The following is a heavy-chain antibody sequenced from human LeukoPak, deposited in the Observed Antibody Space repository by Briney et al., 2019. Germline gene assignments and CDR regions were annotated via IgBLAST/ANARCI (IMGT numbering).Heavy chain of an antibody. CDR2: IYYSGST. Sequence: SETLSLTCTVSGGSISSYYWSWIRQPPGKGLEWIGSIYYSGSTYYNPSLKSRVTISVDTSKNQFSLKLSSVTAADTAVYYCARESGSYSYYFDYWGQGTLVTVSS. D-gene: IGHD1-26*01. J-gene: IGHJ4*02. CDR1: GGSISSYY. V-gene: IGHV4-59*12. CDR3: ARESGSYSYYFDY.